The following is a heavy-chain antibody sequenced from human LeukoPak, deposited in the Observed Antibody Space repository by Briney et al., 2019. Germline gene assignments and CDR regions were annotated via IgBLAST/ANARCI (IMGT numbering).Heavy chain of an antibody. Sequence: SGTLSLTCAVYGGSFSGYYWSWIRQRPGKGLEWIGEINHSGSTNYNPSLKSRVTISVDTSKNQFSLKLSSVTAADTAVYYCARGSYYGSGSYGAHYYYYMDVWGKGTTVTVSS. J-gene: IGHJ6*03. CDR2: INHSGST. D-gene: IGHD3-10*01. V-gene: IGHV4-34*01. CDR3: ARGSYYGSGSYGAHYYYYMDV. CDR1: GGSFSGYY.